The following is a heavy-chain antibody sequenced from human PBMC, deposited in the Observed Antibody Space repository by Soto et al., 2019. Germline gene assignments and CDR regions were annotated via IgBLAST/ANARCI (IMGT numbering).Heavy chain of an antibody. CDR1: GFTFSSYW. Sequence: EVQLVESGGGLVQPGGSLRLSCAASGFTFSSYWMSWVRQAPGKGLEWVANIKQDGSEKYYVDSVKGRFTISRDNAKNSLYLQMNSLRAEDTAVYYCARGPTGYDFWSGYYTSVGGLYNWFDPWGQGTLVTVSS. CDR3: ARGPTGYDFWSGYYTSVGGLYNWFDP. V-gene: IGHV3-7*03. CDR2: IKQDGSEK. D-gene: IGHD3-3*01. J-gene: IGHJ5*02.